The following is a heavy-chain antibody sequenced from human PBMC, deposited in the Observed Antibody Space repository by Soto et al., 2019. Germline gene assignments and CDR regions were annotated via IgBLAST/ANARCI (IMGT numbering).Heavy chain of an antibody. Sequence: GGSLRLSCAASGFTFSAYVMHWVRQAPGKGLEWVSGISWNSGSIGYADSVKGRFTISRDNAKNSLYLQMNSLRAEDTALYYCAKAAGGIAARPFYYYGMDVWGQGTTVTVSS. CDR3: AKAAGGIAARPFYYYGMDV. CDR2: ISWNSGSI. D-gene: IGHD6-6*01. CDR1: GFTFSAYV. V-gene: IGHV3-9*01. J-gene: IGHJ6*02.